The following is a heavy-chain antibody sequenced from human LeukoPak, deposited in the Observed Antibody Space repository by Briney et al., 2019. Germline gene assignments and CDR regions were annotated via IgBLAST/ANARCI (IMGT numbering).Heavy chain of an antibody. CDR1: GGSFSSGDW. D-gene: IGHD3-16*01. V-gene: IGHV4-4*02. CDR3: SRYELGGVFFQQ. Sequence: PAETLSLTCAVSGGSFSSGDWWRGGRAPPGKGLEGTCLIYDSGSTKYNPSLKSRVTTSRDNSKNKLSLNVTTLTAEDTAVYYCSRYELGGVFFQQWGQGNLVTVSS. J-gene: IGHJ1*01. CDR2: IYDSGST.